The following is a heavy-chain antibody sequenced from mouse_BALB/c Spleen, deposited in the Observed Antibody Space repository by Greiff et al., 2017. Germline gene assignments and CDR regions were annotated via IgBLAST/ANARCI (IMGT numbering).Heavy chain of an antibody. D-gene: IGHD1-1*01. CDR3: ARSGYYGSSPYYFDY. CDR2: IDPSDSET. V-gene: IGHV1-69*02. Sequence: QVQLQQPGAELVKPGAPVKLSCKASGYTFTSYWMNWVKQRPGRGLEWIGRIDPSDSETHYNQKFKDKATLTVDKSSSTAYIQLSSLTSEDSAVYYCARSGYYGSSPYYFDYWGQGTTLTVSS. CDR1: GYTFTSYW. J-gene: IGHJ2*01.